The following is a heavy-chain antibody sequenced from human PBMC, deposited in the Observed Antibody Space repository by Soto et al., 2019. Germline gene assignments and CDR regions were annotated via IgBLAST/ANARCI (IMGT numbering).Heavy chain of an antibody. J-gene: IGHJ4*02. CDR3: ARDKHCSGGSCYSVFDY. V-gene: IGHV3-21*01. CDR1: GFTFSSYS. CDR2: ISSSSSYI. D-gene: IGHD2-15*01. Sequence: GGSLRLSCAASGFTFSSYSMNWVRQAPGKGLEWVSSISSSSSYIYYADSVKGRFTISRDNAKNSLYLQMNSLRAEDTAVYYCARDKHCSGGSCYSVFDYWGQGTLVTVSS.